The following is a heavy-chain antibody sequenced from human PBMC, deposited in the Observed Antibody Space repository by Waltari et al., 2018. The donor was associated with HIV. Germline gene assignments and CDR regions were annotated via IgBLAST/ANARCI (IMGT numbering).Heavy chain of an antibody. J-gene: IGHJ6*02. D-gene: IGHD3-3*01. Sequence: QVQLVESGGGVVQPGGSLRLSCAASEFTFSSYGMHWVRQAPGKGLEGVAFIRHDGSNKDYADSVKGRFTITRDNPKNTLYLQMNSLRAEDTAMYYCAKELRFLSRYFGMDVWGQGTTVTVSS. CDR3: AKELRFLSRYFGMDV. CDR2: IRHDGSNK. CDR1: EFTFSSYG. V-gene: IGHV3-30*02.